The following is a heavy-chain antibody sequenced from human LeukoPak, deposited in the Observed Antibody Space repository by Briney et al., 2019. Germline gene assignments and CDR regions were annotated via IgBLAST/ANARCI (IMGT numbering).Heavy chain of an antibody. V-gene: IGHV4-30-4*01. J-gene: IGHJ5*02. Sequence: SQTLSLTCTVSGGSISSGDYYWSWIRQPPGKGLEWIGYIYYSGSTYYNPSLKSRVTISVDTSKNQFSLKLSSVTAADTAAYYCARDYYDSSGYFRSYWFDPWGQGTLVTVSS. D-gene: IGHD3-22*01. CDR3: ARDYYDSSGYFRSYWFDP. CDR1: GGSISSGDYY. CDR2: IYYSGST.